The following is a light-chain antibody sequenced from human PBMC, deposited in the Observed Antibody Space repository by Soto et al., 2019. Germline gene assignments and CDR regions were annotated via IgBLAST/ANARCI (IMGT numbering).Light chain of an antibody. CDR3: KQSYGTPMGT. J-gene: IGKJ1*01. Sequence: DIQVTEYASALSASLGDRVTMAWRASQSISSYLNWYQQKPGKAPKLLIYAASSLQSGVPSRFSGSGSGTDFTLTISSLQPEDVATYYCKQSYGTPMGTFGEGTKVDIK. CDR2: AAS. CDR1: QSISSY. V-gene: IGKV1-39*01.